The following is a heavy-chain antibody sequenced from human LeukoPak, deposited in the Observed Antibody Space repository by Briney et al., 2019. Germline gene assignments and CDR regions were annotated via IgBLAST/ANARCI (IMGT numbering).Heavy chain of an antibody. CDR2: IYSGGST. Sequence: QTGGSLRLSCAASGFTVSSNYMSWVRQAPGKGLEWVSVIYSGGSTYYADSVKGRFTLSRDNSKNTLYLQMNSLRAEDTAVYYCARETSAYYYGMDVWGQGTTVTVSS. J-gene: IGHJ6*02. CDR1: GFTVSSNY. CDR3: ARETSAYYYGMDV. V-gene: IGHV3-53*01.